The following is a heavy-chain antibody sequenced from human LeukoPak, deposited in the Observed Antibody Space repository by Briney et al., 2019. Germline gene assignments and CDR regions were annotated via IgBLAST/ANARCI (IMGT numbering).Heavy chain of an antibody. CDR1: GFTFRDYG. CDR3: AKVSGGAAYDFDY. J-gene: IGHJ4*02. Sequence: PGESLRLSCAASGFTFRDYGMDWVRQAPGKGLEWVAFIRYDGGEQFYGDSVKGRFTISRDNSRNALFLQMSGLRAEDTAIYYCAKVSGGAAYDFDYWGQGTLVTVSS. CDR2: IRYDGGEQ. D-gene: IGHD4-23*01. V-gene: IGHV3-30*02.